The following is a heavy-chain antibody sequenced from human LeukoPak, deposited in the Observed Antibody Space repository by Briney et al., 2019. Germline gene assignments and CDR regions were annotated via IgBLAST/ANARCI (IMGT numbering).Heavy chain of an antibody. Sequence: ASVKVSCKASGYTFTAYYMHCVRKAPGQGLEWMGWINPNSGGTNYAQKFQDRVTMTRDTSISTAYMELNRLRSDDTAVYYCASRSSIWSGYQDTLYYFDSWGQGTLVTVSS. J-gene: IGHJ4*02. CDR1: GYTFTAYY. V-gene: IGHV1-2*02. D-gene: IGHD3-3*01. CDR3: ASRSSIWSGYQDTLYYFDS. CDR2: INPNSGGT.